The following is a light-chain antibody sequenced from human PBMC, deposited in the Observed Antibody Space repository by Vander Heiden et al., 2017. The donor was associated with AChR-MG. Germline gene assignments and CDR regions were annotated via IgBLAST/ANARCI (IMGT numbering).Light chain of an antibody. Sequence: NFVLTQPHSVSEPPGKTVTISCTRSGGSIASNYVQWYQQRPGSAPTTVIFEDNHRPSGVPDRFSGSIDSSSNSASLIISGLKTEDEADYYCQSYDDTNHGVFGGGTKLTVL. J-gene: IGLJ2*01. V-gene: IGLV6-57*03. CDR1: GGSIASNY. CDR3: QSYDDTNHGV. CDR2: EDN.